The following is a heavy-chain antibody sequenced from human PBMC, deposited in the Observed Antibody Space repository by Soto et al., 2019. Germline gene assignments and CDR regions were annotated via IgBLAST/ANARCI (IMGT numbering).Heavy chain of an antibody. CDR3: VIASNQRGYCYLPDY. Sequence: RLPPGKGLEWIGEINHSGRPNCNPSLKSRVTISVDTSKNQFSLKLSSVTAADTAVYYCVIASNQRGYCYLPDYWGQG. CDR2: INHSGRP. D-gene: IGHD5-18*01. V-gene: IGHV4-34*01. J-gene: IGHJ4*02.